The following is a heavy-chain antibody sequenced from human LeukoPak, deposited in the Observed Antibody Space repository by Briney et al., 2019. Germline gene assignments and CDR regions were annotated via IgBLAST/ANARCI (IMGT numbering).Heavy chain of an antibody. J-gene: IGHJ6*02. CDR3: ASTCGGDCYSGYYYGMDV. V-gene: IGHV4-4*02. CDR1: GDSIISSNC. CDR2: IYHRGST. Sequence: SGTLSLTCAVSGDSIISSNCWSWVRQPPGKGLEWIGDIYHRGSTNYNPSLKSRVTISVDKSKNQFSLKLTSVTAADTAVYYCASTCGGDCYSGYYYGMDVWGQGTTVTVSS. D-gene: IGHD2-21*02.